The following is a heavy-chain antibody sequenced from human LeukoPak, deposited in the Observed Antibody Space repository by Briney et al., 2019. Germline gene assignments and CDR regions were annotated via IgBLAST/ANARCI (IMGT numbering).Heavy chain of an antibody. CDR2: INPTGGST. V-gene: IGHV1-46*01. CDR1: GYTFTIHH. J-gene: IGHJ4*02. Sequence: ASVKVSCKASGYTFTIHHMYWVRQAPGQGLEWMGLINPTGGSTNYAQRFQGRVTMTRDTSTSTVFVELNSLRSDDTAVYYCARGPPLYSSGWELDYWGQGALVTVSS. D-gene: IGHD6-19*01. CDR3: ARGPPLYSSGWELDY.